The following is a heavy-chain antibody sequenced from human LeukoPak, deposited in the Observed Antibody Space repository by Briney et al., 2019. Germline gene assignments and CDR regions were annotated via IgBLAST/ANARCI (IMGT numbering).Heavy chain of an antibody. V-gene: IGHV4-39*07. CDR3: ARDYGSGGFDY. D-gene: IGHD3-10*01. CDR1: GGSISSGSYY. CDR2: IYYSGST. Sequence: SETLSLTCIVSGGSISSGSYYWSWIRQPAGKGLEWIGSIYYSGSTYYNPSLKSRVTISVDTSKNQFSLQLSSVTAADTAVYNCARDYGSGGFDYWGQGTLVTVSS. J-gene: IGHJ4*02.